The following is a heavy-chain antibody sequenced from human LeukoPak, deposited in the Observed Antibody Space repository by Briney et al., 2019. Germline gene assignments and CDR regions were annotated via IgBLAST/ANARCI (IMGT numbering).Heavy chain of an antibody. D-gene: IGHD3-10*01. Sequence: SVKVSCKASGGTFSSYAISWVRQAPGQGLEWMGGIIPIFGTANYAQKFQGRVTITTDESTSTAYMELSSPRSEDTAVYYCARVPRAYGSGQYYFDYWGQGTLVTVSS. CDR1: GGTFSSYA. CDR3: ARVPRAYGSGQYYFDY. V-gene: IGHV1-69*05. J-gene: IGHJ4*02. CDR2: IIPIFGTA.